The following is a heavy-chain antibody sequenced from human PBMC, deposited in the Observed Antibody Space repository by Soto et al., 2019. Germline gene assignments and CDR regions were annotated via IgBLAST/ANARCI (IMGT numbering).Heavy chain of an antibody. CDR1: GFRITSAA. CDR2: INRQGNR. Sequence: EGQLLQSGGGLLQPGGSLRLSCAASGFRITSAAMSWVRQAPGEGLEGVAPINRQGNRYSADSVVGRFAISRDDSKDTVHPPMNSVRVGDTAVSSCAKDPPSSGWPTFESWGQGSLVTVSS. CDR3: AKDPPSSGWPTFES. V-gene: IGHV3-23*01. D-gene: IGHD6-19*01. J-gene: IGHJ4*02.